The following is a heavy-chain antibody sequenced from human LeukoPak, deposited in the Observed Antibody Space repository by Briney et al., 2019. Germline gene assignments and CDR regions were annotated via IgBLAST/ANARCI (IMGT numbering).Heavy chain of an antibody. V-gene: IGHV4-4*02. J-gene: IGHJ4*02. Sequence: SETLSLTCAVSGGSISSSNWWSWVRQPPGKGLEWIGEIYHSGNTNYNPSLKSRVIISVDKSKNQFSLKLSSVTAAGTAVYYCAVEMATIGIDYWGQGTLVTVSS. CDR2: IYHSGNT. CDR3: AVEMATIGIDY. D-gene: IGHD5-24*01. CDR1: GGSISSSNW.